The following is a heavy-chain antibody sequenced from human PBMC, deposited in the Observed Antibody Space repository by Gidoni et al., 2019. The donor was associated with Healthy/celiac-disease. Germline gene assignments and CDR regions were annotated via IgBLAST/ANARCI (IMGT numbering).Heavy chain of an antibody. V-gene: IGHV1-18*01. D-gene: IGHD6-13*01. CDR3: ARDYRASSAAAGYYYYGMDV. J-gene: IGHJ6*02. Sequence: QVQLVQSGAEVKKPGASVKVSCTASGSTFTSYGISWVRQAPGQGLEWMGWISAYNGNTNYAQKLQGRVTMTTDTATSTAYMELRSLRSDDTAVYYCARDYRASSAAAGYYYYGMDVWGQGTTVTVSS. CDR2: ISAYNGNT. CDR1: GSTFTSYG.